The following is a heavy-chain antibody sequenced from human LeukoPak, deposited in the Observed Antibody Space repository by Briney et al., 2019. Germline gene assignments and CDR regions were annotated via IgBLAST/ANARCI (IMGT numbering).Heavy chain of an antibody. CDR3: AKDVSYYDFWSGYHG. CDR2: ISGSGGST. Sequence: GGSLRLSCAASGFTFSSYAMSWVRQAPGKGLEWVSAISGSGGSTYYADSVKGRFTISGDNSKNTLYLQMNSLRAEDTAVYYCAKDVSYYDFWSGYHGWGQGTLVTVSS. J-gene: IGHJ4*02. D-gene: IGHD3-3*01. V-gene: IGHV3-23*01. CDR1: GFTFSSYA.